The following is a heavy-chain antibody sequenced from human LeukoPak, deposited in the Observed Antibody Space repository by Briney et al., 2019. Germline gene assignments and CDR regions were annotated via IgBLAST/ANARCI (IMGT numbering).Heavy chain of an antibody. Sequence: GGSLRLSCAASGFTFSSYAMHWVRQAPGKGLECVAVISYDGSNKYYADSVKGRFTISRDNSKNTLYLQMNSLRAEDTAVYYCARGGPWIPRVSSPYSGCSGGSCYSRFDYWGQGTLVTVSS. V-gene: IGHV3-30-3*01. CDR1: GFTFSSYA. CDR3: ARGGPWIPRVSSPYSGCSGGSCYSRFDY. D-gene: IGHD2-15*01. J-gene: IGHJ4*02. CDR2: ISYDGSNK.